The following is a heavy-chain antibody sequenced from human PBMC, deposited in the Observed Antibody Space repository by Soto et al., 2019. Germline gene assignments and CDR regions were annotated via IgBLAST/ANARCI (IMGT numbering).Heavy chain of an antibody. J-gene: IGHJ6*02. CDR3: ARVLDTRLPRYYYHGMDV. Sequence: LFCETLGCADSKHIIHCGLQPPVRGLEWVSVISPDGGNKYYGGSVKGRFAVSRDNSKGSLSLQMNSLRVDDTAIYYCARVLDTRLPRYYYHGMDVWGQGTTVTVSS. CDR1: GCADSKHI. CDR2: ISPDGGNK. D-gene: IGHD3-22*01. V-gene: IGHV3-30*09.